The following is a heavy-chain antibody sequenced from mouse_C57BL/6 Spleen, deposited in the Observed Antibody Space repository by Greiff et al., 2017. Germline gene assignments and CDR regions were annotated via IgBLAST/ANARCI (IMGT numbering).Heavy chain of an antibody. Sequence: VKLQQPGAELVKPGASVKMSCKASGYTFTSYWITWVKQRPGQGLEWIGDIYPGSGSTNYNEKFKSKATLTVDTSSSTAYMQLSSLTSEDSAVYYCARGSGDGYYGDYWGQGTTLTVSS. D-gene: IGHD2-3*01. CDR1: GYTFTSYW. CDR3: ARGSGDGYYGDY. CDR2: IYPGSGST. J-gene: IGHJ2*01. V-gene: IGHV1-55*01.